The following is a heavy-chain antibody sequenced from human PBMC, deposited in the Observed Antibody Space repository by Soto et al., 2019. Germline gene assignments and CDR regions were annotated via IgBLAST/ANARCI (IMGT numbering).Heavy chain of an antibody. CDR3: AKHSGYDHYYDMDV. Sequence: EVQLLESGGGLVQPGGYLRLSCAASGFTFDIYAMSWVRQAPGKGLEWVSTIIGSGGTPYYADSVKGRFTISRDNSKNTLYVQMNSLRADDTAEYYCAKHSGYDHYYDMDVWGQGTTVTVSS. CDR2: IIGSGGTP. J-gene: IGHJ6*02. D-gene: IGHD5-12*01. CDR1: GFTFDIYA. V-gene: IGHV3-23*01.